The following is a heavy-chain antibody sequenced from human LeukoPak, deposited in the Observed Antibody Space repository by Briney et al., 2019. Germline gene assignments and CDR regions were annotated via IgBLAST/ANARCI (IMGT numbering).Heavy chain of an antibody. CDR2: IYYSGST. J-gene: IGHJ4*02. V-gene: IGHV4-39*07. CDR3: ARLVAVAATFSL. D-gene: IGHD2-15*01. CDR1: GGSISSSSYY. Sequence: NPSETLSLTCTVSGGSISSSSYYWGWIRQPPGKGLEWIGSIYYSGSTYYNPSLKSRVTISVDTSKNQFSLKLSSVTAADTAVYYCARLVAVAATFSLWGQGTLVTVSS.